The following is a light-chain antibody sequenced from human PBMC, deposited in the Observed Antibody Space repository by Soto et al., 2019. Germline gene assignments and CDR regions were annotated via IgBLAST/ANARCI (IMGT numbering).Light chain of an antibody. CDR2: GAS. CDR1: QSVGSNY. CDR3: QEYTTSPFT. J-gene: IGKJ3*01. V-gene: IGKV3-20*01. Sequence: EIVLTQSPGTLSLSPGERATLYCRASQSVGSNYLAWYQQKPGQAPRVLIYGASSRATGIPARFSGSGSGADFTRTIGRLETEDFAVYYCQEYTTSPFTFGPGTKVDIK.